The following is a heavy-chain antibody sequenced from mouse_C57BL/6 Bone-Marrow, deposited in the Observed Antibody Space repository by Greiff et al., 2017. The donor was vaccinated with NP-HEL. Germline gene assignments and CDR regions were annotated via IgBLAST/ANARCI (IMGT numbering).Heavy chain of an antibody. D-gene: IGHD2-5*01. CDR3: ARTPSYYSNYGWYFDV. J-gene: IGHJ1*03. V-gene: IGHV5-17*01. CDR2: ISSGSSTI. CDR1: GFTFSDYG. Sequence: EVKLVESGGGLVKPGGSLKLSCAASGFTFSDYGMHWVRQAPEKGLEWVAYISSGSSTIYYADTVKGRFTISRDNAKNTLFLQMTSLRSEDTAMYYCARTPSYYSNYGWYFDVWGTGTTVTVSS.